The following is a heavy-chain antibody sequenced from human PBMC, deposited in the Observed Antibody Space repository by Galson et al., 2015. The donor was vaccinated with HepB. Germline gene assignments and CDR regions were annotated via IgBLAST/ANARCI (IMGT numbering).Heavy chain of an antibody. CDR1: GFTFSNAW. D-gene: IGHD5-18*01. J-gene: IGHJ4*02. CDR2: IKSKTDGGTT. Sequence: SLRLSCAASGFTFSNAWMSWVRQAPGKGLEWVGRIKSKTDGGTTDYAAPVKGRFTISRDDSKNKLYLQMNSLKTEDTAVYYCTTDPSYSYGYTSLDYWGQGTLVTVSS. V-gene: IGHV3-15*01. CDR3: TTDPSYSYGYTSLDY.